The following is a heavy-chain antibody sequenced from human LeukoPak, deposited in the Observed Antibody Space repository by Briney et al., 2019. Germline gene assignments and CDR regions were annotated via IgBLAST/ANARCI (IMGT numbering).Heavy chain of an antibody. V-gene: IGHV4-61*01. D-gene: IGHD5-18*01. CDR2: ISYSGST. CDR3: ATDRLYRGYSYGFDY. Sequence: PSETLSLTCTVSGGSVSSGSYYWSWIRQPPGKGPEWIGYISYSGSTNYNPSLKSRLTMSVDRSKNQFSLKLSSVTAADTAVYYCATDRLYRGYSYGFDYWGQGTLVTVSS. J-gene: IGHJ4*02. CDR1: GGSVSSGSYY.